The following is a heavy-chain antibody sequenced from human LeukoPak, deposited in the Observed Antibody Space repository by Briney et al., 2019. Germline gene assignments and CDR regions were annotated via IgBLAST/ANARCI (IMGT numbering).Heavy chain of an antibody. J-gene: IGHJ4*02. D-gene: IGHD3-22*01. CDR1: GFTFDYYG. V-gene: IGHV3-20*04. CDR3: ARGGYYYDSSGYLDY. CDR2: INWNGGST. Sequence: PGGSLRLSCAASGFTFDYYGMSWVRQAPGKGLEWVSGINWNGGSTCYADSVKGRFTISRDNAKNSLYLQMNSLRAEDTALYYCARGGYYYDSSGYLDYWGQGTLVTVSS.